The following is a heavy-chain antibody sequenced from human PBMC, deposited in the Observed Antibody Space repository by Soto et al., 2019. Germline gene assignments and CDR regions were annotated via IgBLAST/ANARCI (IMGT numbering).Heavy chain of an antibody. D-gene: IGHD6-19*01. J-gene: IGHJ6*02. V-gene: IGHV1-2*04. CDR1: GYTFTGYY. Sequence: ASVKVSCKASGYTFTGYYMHWVRQAPGQGLEWMGWINPNSGGTNYAQKFQGWVTMTRDTSISTAYMELSRLRSDDTAVYYCARVAVAGTQRDPYYNYYGMDVWGQGTTVTVS. CDR3: ARVAVAGTQRDPYYNYYGMDV. CDR2: INPNSGGT.